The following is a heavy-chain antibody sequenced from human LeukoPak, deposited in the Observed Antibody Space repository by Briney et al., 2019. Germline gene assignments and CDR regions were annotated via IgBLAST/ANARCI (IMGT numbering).Heavy chain of an antibody. J-gene: IGHJ4*02. CDR1: GGPFSGYF. V-gene: IGHV4-34*01. Sequence: PSETLSLTCAVSGGPFSGYFWSWIRQSSGKGLEWIGEIHNSGTTNYNPSLNSRVTISEDTSKNQFYLNLSSVTAADTAVYYCARGGDYGDYFDYWGQGTLVTVSS. CDR3: ARGGDYGDYFDY. D-gene: IGHD4-17*01. CDR2: IHNSGTT.